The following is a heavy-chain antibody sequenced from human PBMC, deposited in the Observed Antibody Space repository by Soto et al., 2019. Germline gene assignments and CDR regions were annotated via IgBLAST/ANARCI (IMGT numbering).Heavy chain of an antibody. D-gene: IGHD3-22*01. CDR2: IYHSGST. CDR3: ARGDYYDSSGYRYYYGMDV. V-gene: IGHV4-30-2*01. Sequence: SSETLSLTCAVSGGSISSGGYSWSWIRQPPGKGLEWIGYIYHSGSTYYNPSLKSRVTISVDRSKNQFSLKLSSVTAADTAVYYCARGDYYDSSGYRYYYGMDVWGQGTTVTVSS. J-gene: IGHJ6*02. CDR1: GGSISSGGYS.